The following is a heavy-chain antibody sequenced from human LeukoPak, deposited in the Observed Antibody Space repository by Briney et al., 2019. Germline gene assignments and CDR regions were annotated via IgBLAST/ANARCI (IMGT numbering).Heavy chain of an antibody. Sequence: PSETLSLTCAVSGGSISSGGYSWSWIRQPPGKGLEWIGYIYHSGSTYYNPSLKSRVTISVDRSKNQFSLKLSSVTAADTAVYYCARDCRYCSSTSCYFWFDPWGQGTLVTVSS. CDR2: IYHSGST. CDR3: ARDCRYCSSTSCYFWFDP. D-gene: IGHD2-2*01. J-gene: IGHJ5*02. V-gene: IGHV4-30-2*01. CDR1: GGSISSGGYS.